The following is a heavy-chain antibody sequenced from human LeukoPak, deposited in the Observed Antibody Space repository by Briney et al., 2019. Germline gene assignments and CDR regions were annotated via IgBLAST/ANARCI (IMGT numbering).Heavy chain of an antibody. D-gene: IGHD3-10*01. Sequence: PSGTLSLTCAVSGGSISSSNWWSWVRQPPGKGLEWIGEIYHSGSTNYNPSLKSRVTISVDKSKNQFSLKLSSVTAADTAVYYCARRAVRGFQPAGFDPWGQGTLVTVSS. J-gene: IGHJ5*02. CDR1: GGSISSSNW. V-gene: IGHV4-4*02. CDR3: ARRAVRGFQPAGFDP. CDR2: IYHSGST.